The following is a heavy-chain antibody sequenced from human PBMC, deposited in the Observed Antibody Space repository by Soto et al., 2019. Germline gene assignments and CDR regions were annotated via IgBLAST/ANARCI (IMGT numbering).Heavy chain of an antibody. Sequence: ASVKVSCKVSGYTLTELSMHWVRQAPGKGLEWMGGFDPEDGETIYAQKFQGRVTMTEDTSTDTAYMELSSLRSEDTAVYYCATVRFGAVGDYHWFDPWGQRTLVTVSS. CDR2: FDPEDGET. CDR3: ATVRFGAVGDYHWFDP. V-gene: IGHV1-24*01. CDR1: GYTLTELS. J-gene: IGHJ5*02. D-gene: IGHD4-17*01.